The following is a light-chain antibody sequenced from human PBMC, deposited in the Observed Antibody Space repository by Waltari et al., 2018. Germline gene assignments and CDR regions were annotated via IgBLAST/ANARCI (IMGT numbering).Light chain of an antibody. V-gene: IGLV2-11*01. Sequence: QSALTQPRSVSGSPGQSVTISCTGTSSDVRGYTYVSCYQQLPGKAPKLIIYEINKRPSGVPDRFSGSKSGNTASLTISGLQAEDEADYYCCSYAGSYTFGVFGRGTKVTVL. J-gene: IGLJ2*01. CDR2: EIN. CDR1: SSDVRGYTY. CDR3: CSYAGSYTFGV.